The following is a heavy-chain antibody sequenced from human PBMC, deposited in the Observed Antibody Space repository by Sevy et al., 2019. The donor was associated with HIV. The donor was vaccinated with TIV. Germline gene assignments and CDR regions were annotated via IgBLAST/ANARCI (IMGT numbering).Heavy chain of an antibody. Sequence: ASVKVSCKVSGSTLTKLSMHWVRQGPGKGLEWMGTFEPEDGETIYAQKFPGRVTMTKDTSADTAYIELSSLISEDTAVYFCATTKDYYDSSGCPFDYWGQGTLVTVSS. CDR1: GSTLTKLS. CDR3: ATTKDYYDSSGCPFDY. J-gene: IGHJ4*02. V-gene: IGHV1-24*01. D-gene: IGHD3-22*01. CDR2: FEPEDGET.